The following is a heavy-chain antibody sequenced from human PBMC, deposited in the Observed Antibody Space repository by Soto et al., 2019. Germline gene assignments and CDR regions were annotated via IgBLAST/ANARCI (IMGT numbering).Heavy chain of an antibody. CDR1: GFTFGDSY. CDR2: ISPGSRYP. J-gene: IGHJ4*02. Sequence: GGSLRLSCAGSGFTFGDSYMSWIRQAPGKGLEWLSYISPGSRYPAYADSVKGRFTISRDNAKRSLYLQVSSLRSEDTAVYYCVIVVVPAAMGYFDYWGQGTLVTVSS. D-gene: IGHD2-2*01. V-gene: IGHV3-11*03. CDR3: VIVVVPAAMGYFDY.